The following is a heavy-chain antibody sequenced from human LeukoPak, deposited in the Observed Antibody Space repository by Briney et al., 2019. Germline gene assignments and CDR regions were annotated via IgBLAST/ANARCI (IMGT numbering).Heavy chain of an antibody. CDR2: INHSGST. J-gene: IGHJ5*02. CDR1: GGSFSGYY. D-gene: IGHD1-20*01. CDR3: ARGIITGTNWFDP. Sequence: SETLSLTCAVYGGSFSGYYWSWIRQPPGKGLEWIGEINHSGSTNYNPSLKSRVTISVDTSKNQFSPKLSSVTAADTAVYYCARGIITGTNWFDPWGQGTLVTVSS. V-gene: IGHV4-34*01.